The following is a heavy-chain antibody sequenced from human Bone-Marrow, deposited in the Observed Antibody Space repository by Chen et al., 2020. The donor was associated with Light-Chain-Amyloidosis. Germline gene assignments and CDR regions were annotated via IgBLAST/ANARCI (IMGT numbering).Heavy chain of an antibody. Sequence: GGGVVQPGGSLRLPCAASGFTFRGYGLHWVRRAPGKGLEWVAFIRYDGSNKYYADSVKGRFTISRDNSKNTLYLQMNSLRAEDTAVYYCAKEPSRHMVRGEPELDYWGQGTLVTVSS. V-gene: IGHV3-30*02. D-gene: IGHD3-10*01. CDR1: GFTFRGYG. CDR2: IRYDGSNK. J-gene: IGHJ4*02. CDR3: AKEPSRHMVRGEPELDY.